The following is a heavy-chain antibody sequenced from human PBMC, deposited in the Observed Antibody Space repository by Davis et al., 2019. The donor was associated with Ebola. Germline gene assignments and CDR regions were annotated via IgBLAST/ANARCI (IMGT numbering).Heavy chain of an antibody. J-gene: IGHJ6*02. CDR2: ISYDGSNK. V-gene: IGHV3-30-3*01. CDR1: GFTFSSYA. Sequence: PGGSLRLSCAASGFTFSSYAMHWVRQAPGKGLEWVAVISYDGSNKYYADSVKGRFTISRDNSKNTLYLQMNSLRAEDTAVYYCAKDRQQLVRYYYYGMDVWGQGTTVTVSS. CDR3: AKDRQQLVRYYYYGMDV. D-gene: IGHD6-13*01.